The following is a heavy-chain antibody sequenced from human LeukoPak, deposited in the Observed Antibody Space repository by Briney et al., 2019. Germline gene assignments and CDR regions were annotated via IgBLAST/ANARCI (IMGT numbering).Heavy chain of an antibody. Sequence: ASVKVSCKASGYTFISYGISWVRQAPGQGLEWMGWISAYNGNTNYAQKVQGRVTMTTDTSTSTAYMELRSLRSDDTAVYYCARDLNRGNYYSPVDYWGQGTLVTVSS. CDR1: GYTFISYG. CDR3: ARDLNRGNYYSPVDY. D-gene: IGHD1-26*01. CDR2: ISAYNGNT. V-gene: IGHV1-18*01. J-gene: IGHJ4*02.